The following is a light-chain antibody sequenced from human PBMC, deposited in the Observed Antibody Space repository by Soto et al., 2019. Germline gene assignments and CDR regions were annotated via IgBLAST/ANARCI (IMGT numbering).Light chain of an antibody. Sequence: EIVLTQSPGTLSLSPGERATISCRASQSLSSSFLAWYQQKPGQAPRLLISGVSSRATGIPDRFSGSGSGTDFTLTISRLEPEDFAVYYCQQRSEWPITFGQGTRLEI. CDR2: GVS. CDR1: QSLSSSF. V-gene: IGKV3D-20*02. CDR3: QQRSEWPIT. J-gene: IGKJ5*01.